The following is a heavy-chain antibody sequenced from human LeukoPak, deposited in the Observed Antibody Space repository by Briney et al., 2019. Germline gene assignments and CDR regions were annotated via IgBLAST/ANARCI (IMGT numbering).Heavy chain of an antibody. D-gene: IGHD1-26*01. J-gene: IGHJ4*02. Sequence: PGGSLRLSCAVSGFTFSSYAMSWVRQAPGKGLEWVANIKQDGSEKYYVDSVKGRFTISRDNAKNSLYLQMNSLRAEDTAVYYCASSKWELLEYFDYWGQGTLVTVSS. CDR3: ASSKWELLEYFDY. CDR1: GFTFSSYA. V-gene: IGHV3-7*01. CDR2: IKQDGSEK.